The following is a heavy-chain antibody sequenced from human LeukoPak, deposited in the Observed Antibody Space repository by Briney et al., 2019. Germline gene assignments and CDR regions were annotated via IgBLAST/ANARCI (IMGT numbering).Heavy chain of an antibody. CDR1: GFTFSSYG. CDR2: ISYDGSNK. Sequence: GSLRLSCAASGFTFSSYGMHWVRQAPGKGLEWVAVISYDGSNKYYADSVKGRFTISRDNSKNTLYLQMNSLRAEDTAVYYCAKDPSVVVINYFDYWGQGTLVTVSS. V-gene: IGHV3-30*18. CDR3: AKDPSVVVINYFDY. J-gene: IGHJ4*02. D-gene: IGHD3-22*01.